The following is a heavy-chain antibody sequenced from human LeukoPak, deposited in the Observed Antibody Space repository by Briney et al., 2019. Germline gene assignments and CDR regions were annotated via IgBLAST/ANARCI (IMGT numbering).Heavy chain of an antibody. Sequence: SETLSLTCTVSGYSISSGYYWGWIRQPPGKGLEWIGSIYYSGSTYYNPSLKSRVTISVDTSKNQFSLKLSSVTAADTAAYYCARVAVAGTSFDYWGQGTLVTVSS. CDR1: GYSISSGYY. CDR2: IYYSGST. CDR3: ARVAVAGTSFDY. J-gene: IGHJ4*02. V-gene: IGHV4-38-2*02. D-gene: IGHD6-19*01.